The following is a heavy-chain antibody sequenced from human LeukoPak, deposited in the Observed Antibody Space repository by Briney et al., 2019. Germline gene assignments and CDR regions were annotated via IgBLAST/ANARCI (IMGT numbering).Heavy chain of an antibody. J-gene: IGHJ4*02. D-gene: IGHD2-2*01. CDR3: ATPRGVDVVAPRPFDY. V-gene: IGHV3-66*01. CDR1: GLTVSSNY. CDR2: IYSGGST. Sequence: GGSLRLSCAASGLTVSSNYMSWVRQAPGKGLEWVSVIYSGGSTYYADSVKGRFTISRDNSKNTLYLQMNSLRAEDTAVYYCATPRGVDVVAPRPFDYWGQGTLVTVSS.